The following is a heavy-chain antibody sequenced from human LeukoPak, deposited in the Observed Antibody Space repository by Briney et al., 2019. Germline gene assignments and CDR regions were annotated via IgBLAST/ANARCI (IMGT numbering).Heavy chain of an antibody. J-gene: IGHJ4*02. CDR3: AKVRRRRDSSGYYDY. Sequence: GGSLRLSCTASGFTFGDYAMSWVRQAPGKGLEWVSGISWNSGSIGYADSVKGRFTISRDNAKNSLYLQMNSLRAEDMALYYCAKVRRRRDSSGYYDYWGQGTLVTVSX. CDR2: ISWNSGSI. D-gene: IGHD3-22*01. V-gene: IGHV3-9*03. CDR1: GFTFGDYA.